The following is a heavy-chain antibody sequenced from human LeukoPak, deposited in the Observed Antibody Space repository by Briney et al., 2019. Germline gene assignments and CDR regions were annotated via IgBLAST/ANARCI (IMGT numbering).Heavy chain of an antibody. Sequence: SETLSLTCTVSGDSISSVASYWSWIRQHPGKGLEWIGYIYYSGSTYYNPSLKSRVTISVDTSKNQFSLKLTSVTAADTAVYYCARRIMGPTTASWFDPWGQGTLVTVSS. CDR1: GDSISSVASY. J-gene: IGHJ5*02. CDR2: IYYSGST. CDR3: ARRIMGPTTASWFDP. D-gene: IGHD1-26*01. V-gene: IGHV4-31*03.